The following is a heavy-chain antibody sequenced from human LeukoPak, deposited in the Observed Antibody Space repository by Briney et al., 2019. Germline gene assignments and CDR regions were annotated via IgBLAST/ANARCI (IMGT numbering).Heavy chain of an antibody. D-gene: IGHD4-17*01. Sequence: GGSLRLSCAASGFTVSSKYMSWVRQAPGKGLEWVSVIYSGGSTYYADSVKGRFTISRDNSKNTLYLQMNSLRAEDTAVYYCAKQPTYGDYAPFDYWGQGTLVTVSS. CDR1: GFTVSSKY. V-gene: IGHV3-53*01. J-gene: IGHJ4*02. CDR2: IYSGGST. CDR3: AKQPTYGDYAPFDY.